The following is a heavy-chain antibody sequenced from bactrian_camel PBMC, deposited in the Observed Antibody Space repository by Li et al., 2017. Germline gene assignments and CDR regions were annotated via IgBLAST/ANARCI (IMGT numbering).Heavy chain of an antibody. V-gene: IGHV3S53*01. Sequence: QVQLVESGGDSVRTGGSLRLSCGPVSVCMGWFRQTKDKKRERVAIIDSEGTTTYHRSVQGRFTISKDGAANTLVLQMNDLKPEDTGMYSCAAITLNAPWCPPPDDRFSVWGRGTQVTVS. J-gene: IGHJ4*01. D-gene: IGHD3*01. CDR1: PVSVC. CDR2: IDSEGTT. CDR3: AAITLNAPWCPPPDDRFSV.